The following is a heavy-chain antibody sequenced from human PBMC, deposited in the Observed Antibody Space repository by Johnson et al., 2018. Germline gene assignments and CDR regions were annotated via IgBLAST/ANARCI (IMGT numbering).Heavy chain of an antibody. V-gene: IGHV3-33*01. CDR2: IWSDGSSE. CDR1: GITFSTSG. CDR3: ARNRSVRTLDD. J-gene: IGHJ4*02. Sequence: QVQLVQSGGGVVQPGMSLRLSCAVSGITFSTSGMHWVRQAPGKGLEWVAMIWSDGSSEYYADSVRGRFTISRDNSKNTLYLQLNSMRDEDTAVYYCARNRSVRTLDDLGQGSLVIVSS. D-gene: IGHD1-14*01.